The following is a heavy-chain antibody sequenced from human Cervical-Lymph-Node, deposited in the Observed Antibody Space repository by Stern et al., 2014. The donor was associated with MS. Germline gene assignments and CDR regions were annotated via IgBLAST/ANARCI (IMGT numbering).Heavy chain of an antibody. V-gene: IGHV3-20*04. CDR1: GFTFEAYG. D-gene: IGHD5-24*01. Sequence: EVQLVESGGGVVRPGRSLRLSCAASGFTFEAYGMSWVRQAPGKGLEWVAAINWNGGSTVYAGSVQGRFTISRDNAKNSLYLQMNSLRAEDTAVYYCARAGDGVDYWGQGTLVTVSS. CDR3: ARAGDGVDY. CDR2: INWNGGST. J-gene: IGHJ4*02.